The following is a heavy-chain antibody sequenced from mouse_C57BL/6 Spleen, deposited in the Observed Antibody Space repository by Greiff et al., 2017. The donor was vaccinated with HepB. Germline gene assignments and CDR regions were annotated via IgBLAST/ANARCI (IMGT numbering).Heavy chain of an antibody. D-gene: IGHD1-1*01. V-gene: IGHV1-15*01. Sequence: VQLQESGAELVRPGASVTLSCKASGYTFTDYEMHWVKQTPVHGLEWIGAIDPETGGTAYNQKFKGKAILTADKSSSTAYMELRSLTSEDSAVYYCTRCTTVVAANYFDYWGQGTTLTVSS. J-gene: IGHJ2*01. CDR1: GYTFTDYE. CDR3: TRCTTVVAANYFDY. CDR2: IDPETGGT.